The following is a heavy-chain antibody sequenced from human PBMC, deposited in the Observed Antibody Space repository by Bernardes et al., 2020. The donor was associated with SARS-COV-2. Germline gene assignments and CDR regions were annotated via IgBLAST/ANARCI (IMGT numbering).Heavy chain of an antibody. V-gene: IGHV3-23*01. CDR3: AKEAYSGYLETYYFYYGMDV. J-gene: IGHJ6*02. CDR2: ISASGGGT. D-gene: IGHD5-12*01. CDR1: GFTFTNYA. Sequence: GGSLRLSCAASGFTFTNYAMTWVRQAPGKGLEWVSSISASGGGTYYADSVQGRFTVSRDYSTNTLYLQMDSLRAEDTAIYYCAKEAYSGYLETYYFYYGMDVWGPGTTVAVSS.